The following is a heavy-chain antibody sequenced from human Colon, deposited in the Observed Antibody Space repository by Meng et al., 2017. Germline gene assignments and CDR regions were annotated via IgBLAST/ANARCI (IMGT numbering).Heavy chain of an antibody. CDR3: ERGVDWAKSGNF. CDR1: GGAFSDYY. V-gene: IGHV4-34*01. CDR2: IHPSGST. D-gene: IGHD3-9*01. Sequence: QVQLRQWGAGLFKPSGSLSLTCAVYGGAFSDYYLTWIRQPPGKGLEWVGEIHPSGSTYSSPSLASRVTITLDTSNNQFSLTLSSMNAADTAVYYCERGVDWAKSGNFWGQGTLVTVSS. J-gene: IGHJ4*02.